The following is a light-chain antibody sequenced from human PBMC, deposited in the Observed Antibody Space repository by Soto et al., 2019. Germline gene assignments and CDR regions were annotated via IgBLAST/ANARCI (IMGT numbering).Light chain of an antibody. CDR2: EVN. CDR1: SSDVGIFNY. V-gene: IGLV2-8*01. J-gene: IGLJ2*01. Sequence: QSALTQPPSASGSPGQSVTISCTGTSSDVGIFNYVSWYQQHPDQAPKLLIFEVNKRPSGVPDRFSASKSGNTASLTVSGLQAEDEADYYCCSYAGSNTLIFGGGTKLPS. CDR3: CSYAGSNTLI.